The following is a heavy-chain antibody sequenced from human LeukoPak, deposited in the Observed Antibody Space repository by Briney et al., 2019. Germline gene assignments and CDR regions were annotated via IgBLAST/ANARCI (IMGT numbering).Heavy chain of an antibody. CDR3: AKDSVKYYDSSGYRFFDY. D-gene: IGHD3-22*01. CDR1: GFTFSSYA. CDR2: ISGSGGNT. Sequence: GGSLRLSCAVSGFTFSSYAMSWVRQAPGEGLEWVSAISGSGGNTYYTDSVKGRFTISRDNSKNTLYLQMNSLRPEDTAVYYCAKDSVKYYDSSGYRFFDYWGQGTLVTVSS. V-gene: IGHV3-23*01. J-gene: IGHJ4*02.